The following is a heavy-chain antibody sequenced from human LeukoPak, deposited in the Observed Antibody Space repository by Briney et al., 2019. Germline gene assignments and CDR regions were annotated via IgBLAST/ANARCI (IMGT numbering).Heavy chain of an antibody. CDR2: ISAYNGNT. J-gene: IGHJ4*02. D-gene: IGHD3-22*01. Sequence: ASVKVSCEASGYTFTSYGISWVRQAPGQGLEWMGWISAYNGNTNYAQKLQGRVTMTTDTSTSTAYMELRSLRSDDTAVYYCARDMGDYYDSSDYDYWGQGTLVTVSS. CDR3: ARDMGDYYDSSDYDY. CDR1: GYTFTSYG. V-gene: IGHV1-18*01.